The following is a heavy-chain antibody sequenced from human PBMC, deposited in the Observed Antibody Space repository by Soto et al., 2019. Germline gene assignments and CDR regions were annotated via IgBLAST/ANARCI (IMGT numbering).Heavy chain of an antibody. CDR3: ARGDYGDYHLLNY. D-gene: IGHD4-17*01. CDR1: GGTFSSYT. V-gene: IGHV1-69*02. J-gene: IGHJ4*02. CDR2: IIPILGIA. Sequence: SVKVSCKASGGTFSSYTISWVRQAPGQGLEWLGRIIPILGIANYAQKFQGRVTITADKSTSTAYMELSSLRFVDTAVYYCARGDYGDYHLLNYWGQGTLVTVSS.